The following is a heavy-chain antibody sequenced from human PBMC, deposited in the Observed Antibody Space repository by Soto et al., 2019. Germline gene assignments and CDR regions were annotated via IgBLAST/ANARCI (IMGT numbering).Heavy chain of an antibody. Sequence: SETLSLTCTVSGGSISSYYWSWIRQHPGKGLEWIGYIYYSGSTYYNPSLKSRVTISVDTSKNQFSLKLSSVTAADTAVYYCARAGVVVMDAFDIWGQGTMVTVSS. D-gene: IGHD2-2*01. J-gene: IGHJ3*02. CDR3: ARAGVVVMDAFDI. V-gene: IGHV4-59*06. CDR2: IYYSGST. CDR1: GGSISSYY.